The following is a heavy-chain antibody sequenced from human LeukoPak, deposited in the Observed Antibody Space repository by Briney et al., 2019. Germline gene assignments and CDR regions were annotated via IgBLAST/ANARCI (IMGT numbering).Heavy chain of an antibody. J-gene: IGHJ4*02. D-gene: IGHD2-15*01. CDR1: GFTFSSYA. CDR3: ARARYFILLYFDY. Sequence: GGSLRLSCAASGFTFSSYAMHWVRQAQGKGLEYVSAISSNGGSTYYANSVKGRFTISRDNTKNTLYLQMCSLRAEDMAVYYCARARYFILLYFDYWGQGTLVTVSS. V-gene: IGHV3-64*01. CDR2: ISSNGGST.